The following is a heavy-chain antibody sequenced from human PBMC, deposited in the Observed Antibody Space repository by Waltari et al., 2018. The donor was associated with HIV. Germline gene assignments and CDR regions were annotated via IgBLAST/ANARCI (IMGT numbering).Heavy chain of an antibody. J-gene: IGHJ4*02. CDR3: ARLIPNAPPNFDS. D-gene: IGHD3-16*01. CDR1: EFRLILYS. CDR2: ISSTSAYL. Sequence: EVQLVQSGGGLVRPGGSLRLSCVGAEFRLILYSMSWVRQAPGKGLEWGSSISSTSAYLDYADSVRSRFTISRDNAQSSLFLQMDRLSPADTGVYYCARLIPNAPPNFDSWGQGTLVAVSS. V-gene: IGHV3-21*02.